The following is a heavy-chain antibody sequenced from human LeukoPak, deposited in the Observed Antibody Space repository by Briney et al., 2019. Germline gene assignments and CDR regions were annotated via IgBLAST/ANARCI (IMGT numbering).Heavy chain of an antibody. Sequence: GASVKVSCKASGYTFTSYGISWVRQAPGQGLEWMGWISAYNGNTNYAQELQGRVTMTTDTSTSTAYMELRSLRSEDTAVYYCARDTRYCSSTSCSPDPFDIWGQGTMVTVSS. V-gene: IGHV1-18*01. CDR2: ISAYNGNT. D-gene: IGHD2-2*01. J-gene: IGHJ3*02. CDR3: ARDTRYCSSTSCSPDPFDI. CDR1: GYTFTSYG.